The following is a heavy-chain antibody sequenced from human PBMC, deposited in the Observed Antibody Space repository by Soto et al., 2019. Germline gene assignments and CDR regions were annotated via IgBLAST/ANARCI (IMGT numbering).Heavy chain of an antibody. D-gene: IGHD3-22*01. V-gene: IGHV3-15*07. CDR3: TTVFYDSSGNPDS. J-gene: IGHJ4*02. CDR2: IKRKTEGGTT. Sequence: PGGSLRLSCAASGFTFSYAWMNWVRQAPGKGLEWVGRIKRKTEGGTTDYAAPVKGRFTISRDDSKNTLYLQMNSLKTEDTAVYYCTTVFYDSSGNPDSWGQGTLVTVSS. CDR1: GFTFSYAW.